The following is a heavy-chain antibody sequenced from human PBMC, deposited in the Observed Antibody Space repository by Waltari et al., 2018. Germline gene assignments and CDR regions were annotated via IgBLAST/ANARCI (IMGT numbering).Heavy chain of an antibody. CDR2: IYTSGST. V-gene: IGHV4-61*02. CDR3: ASGRVDTAMVTY. Sequence: QVQLQESGPGLVKPSQTLSLTCTVSGGSISSGSYYWSWIRQPAGKGLEWIGRIYTSGSTNYNPSLKSLVTISVDTSKNQFSLKLSSVTAADTAVYYCASGRVDTAMVTYWGQGTLVTVSS. J-gene: IGHJ4*02. D-gene: IGHD5-18*01. CDR1: GGSISSGSYY.